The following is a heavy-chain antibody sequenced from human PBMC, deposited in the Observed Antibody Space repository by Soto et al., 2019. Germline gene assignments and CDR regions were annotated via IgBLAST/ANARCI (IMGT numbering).Heavy chain of an antibody. CDR1: GYSFTSYW. CDR3: ARSITMMVVVSDAFDI. CDR2: IYPGDSDT. Sequence: PGESLKISCKGSGYSFTSYWIGWVRQMPGKGLEWMGIIYPGDSDTRYSPSFQGQVTISADKSISTAYLQWSSLKASDTAMYYCARSITMMVVVSDAFDIWGQGTMVTVS. J-gene: IGHJ3*02. V-gene: IGHV5-51*01. D-gene: IGHD3-22*01.